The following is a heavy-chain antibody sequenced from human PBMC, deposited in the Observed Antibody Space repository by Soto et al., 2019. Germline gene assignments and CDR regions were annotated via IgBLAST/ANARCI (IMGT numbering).Heavy chain of an antibody. D-gene: IGHD2-2*01. Sequence: GGSLRLSCAASGFTFSSYAMSWVRQAPGKGLEWVSAISGSGGSTYYADHVKGRFTITRDNSKHTLYLQMNSLRAEDTAVYYCANVPIVVVPAATGNDFDYWGQGTLVTVSS. CDR2: ISGSGGST. CDR3: ANVPIVVVPAATGNDFDY. CDR1: GFTFSSYA. V-gene: IGHV3-23*01. J-gene: IGHJ4*02.